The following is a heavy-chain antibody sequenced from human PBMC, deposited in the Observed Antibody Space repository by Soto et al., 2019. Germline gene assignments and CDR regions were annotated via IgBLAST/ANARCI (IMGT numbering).Heavy chain of an antibody. CDR2: INHSGST. CDR3: ARGPIYDYVLGSSRYHFDY. CDR1: GGSFSGYY. V-gene: IGHV4-34*01. D-gene: IGHD3-16*02. Sequence: SETLSLTCAVHGGSFSGYYGSWIRQPPGKGLEGIGEINHSGSTNYNPSLKSRVTISVDTSKNPFSLKLSSVTAADTAVYYCARGPIYDYVLGSSRYHFDYWGQGTLVTVSS. J-gene: IGHJ4*02.